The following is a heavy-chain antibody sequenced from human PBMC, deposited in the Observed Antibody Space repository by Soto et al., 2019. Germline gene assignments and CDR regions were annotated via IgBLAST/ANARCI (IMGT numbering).Heavy chain of an antibody. D-gene: IGHD2-15*01. CDR1: GFTFSSYA. CDR2: ISGSGGST. Sequence: EVQLLESGGGLVQPGGSLRLSCAASGFTFSSYAMSWVRQAPGKGLEWVSAISGSGGSTYYADSVKGRFTISRDNSKNTLYMQMTSLRAEDTAVYYCAKGVEGYWSGGLCAGPFDYWGQGTLVTVSS. CDR3: AKGVEGYWSGGLCAGPFDY. J-gene: IGHJ4*02. V-gene: IGHV3-23*01.